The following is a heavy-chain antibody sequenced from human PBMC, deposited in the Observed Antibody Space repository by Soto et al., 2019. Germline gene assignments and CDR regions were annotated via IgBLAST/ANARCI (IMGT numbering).Heavy chain of an antibody. D-gene: IGHD6-6*01. CDR2: ISGSGGST. CDR3: AKDESEQLVLDYYYGMDV. J-gene: IGHJ6*02. V-gene: IGHV3-23*01. Sequence: GGSLRLSCAASGFTFSSYAMSWVRQAPGKGLEWVSAISGSGGSTYYADSVKGRFTISRDNSKNTLYLQMNSLRAEDTAVYYCAKDESEQLVLDYYYGMDVWGQGTTVTVSS. CDR1: GFTFSSYA.